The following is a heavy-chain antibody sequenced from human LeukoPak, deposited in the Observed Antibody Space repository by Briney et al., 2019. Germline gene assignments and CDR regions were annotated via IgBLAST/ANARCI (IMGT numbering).Heavy chain of an antibody. CDR3: ARRYYYDSSLDY. V-gene: IGHV4-59*08. Sequence: SETLSLTCTVSGGSISSYYWSWIRQPPGKGREWIGYIYYSGSTNYNPSLKSRVTISVDTSKNQFSLKLSSVTAADTAVYYCARRYYYDSSLDYWGQGTLVTVSS. CDR2: IYYSGST. CDR1: GGSISSYY. J-gene: IGHJ4*02. D-gene: IGHD3-22*01.